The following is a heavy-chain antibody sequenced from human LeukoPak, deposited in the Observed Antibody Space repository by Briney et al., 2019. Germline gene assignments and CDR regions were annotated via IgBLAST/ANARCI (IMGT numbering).Heavy chain of an antibody. CDR3: ARREWLSDAFDI. J-gene: IGHJ3*02. D-gene: IGHD3-3*01. Sequence: GASVKVSCKASGYTFTSYYLHWVRQAPGQGLEWMGLINPSGGTTSYAQKFQGRLTMTRDTSTSTAYMELRSLRSDDTAVYYCARREWLSDAFDIWGQGTMVTVSS. CDR1: GYTFTSYY. V-gene: IGHV1-46*01. CDR2: INPSGGTT.